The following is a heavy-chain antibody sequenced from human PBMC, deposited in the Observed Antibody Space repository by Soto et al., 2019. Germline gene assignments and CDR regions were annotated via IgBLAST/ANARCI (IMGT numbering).Heavy chain of an antibody. J-gene: IGHJ4*02. CDR3: AKDLDDSSGYHMAPFDY. D-gene: IGHD3-22*01. CDR1: GFTFSSYG. Sequence: QVQLVESGGGVVQPGRSLRLSCAASGFTFSSYGMHWVRQAPGKGLEWVAVISYDGSNKYYAGSVKGRFTISRDNSKNTLYLQMNSLRAEDTAVYYCAKDLDDSSGYHMAPFDYWGQGTLVTVSS. CDR2: ISYDGSNK. V-gene: IGHV3-30*18.